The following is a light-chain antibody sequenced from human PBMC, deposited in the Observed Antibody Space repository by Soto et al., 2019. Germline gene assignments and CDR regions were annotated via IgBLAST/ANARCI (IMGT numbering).Light chain of an antibody. CDR1: SSDIGAYDY. V-gene: IGLV2-14*03. J-gene: IGLJ2*01. CDR3: CSYTTTSTFV. Sequence: QSALTQPASVSGSPGQSITISCTGTSSDIGAYDYVSWYQQHPGKAPKLMIYEVFRRPSGISYRFSGSKSGNTASLTISGLQAEVEADYYCCSYTTTSTFVFGGGTKLTVL. CDR2: EVF.